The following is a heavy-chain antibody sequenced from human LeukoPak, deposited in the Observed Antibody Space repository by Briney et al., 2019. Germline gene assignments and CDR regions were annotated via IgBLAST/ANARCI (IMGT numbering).Heavy chain of an antibody. CDR1: GGSFSGYY. Sequence: PSETLSLTCAVYGGSFSGYYWSWIRQPPGKGLEWIGEINHSGSTNYNPSLKSRVTISVDTSKNQFSLKQSSVTAADTAVYYCARGRPSIAARPPWFDPWGQGTLVTVSS. J-gene: IGHJ5*02. D-gene: IGHD6-6*01. CDR2: INHSGST. V-gene: IGHV4-34*01. CDR3: ARGRPSIAARPPWFDP.